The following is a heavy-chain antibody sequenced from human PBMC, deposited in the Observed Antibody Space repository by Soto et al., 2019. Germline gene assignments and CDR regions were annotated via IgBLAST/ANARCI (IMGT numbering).Heavy chain of an antibody. CDR2: INPSGGST. CDR3: ARDSFFVVVVVAATPIRDYYYGMDV. J-gene: IGHJ6*02. Sequence: ASVKVSCKASGYTFTSYYMHWVRQAPGQGLEWMGIINPSGGSTSYAQKFQGRVTMTRDTSTSTVYMELSRLRSEDTAVYYCARDSFFVVVVVAATPIRDYYYGMDVWGQGTTVTVSS. CDR1: GYTFTSYY. V-gene: IGHV1-46*01. D-gene: IGHD2-15*01.